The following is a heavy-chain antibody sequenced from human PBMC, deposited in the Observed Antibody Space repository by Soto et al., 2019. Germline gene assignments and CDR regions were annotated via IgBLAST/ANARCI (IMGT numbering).Heavy chain of an antibody. CDR3: ARDCGYGDYYFDY. V-gene: IGHV1-2*04. J-gene: IGHJ4*02. D-gene: IGHD4-17*01. CDR1: GYTFTIYY. CDR2: INPDSGGT. Sequence: ASVKVSCKASGYTFTIYYTHWVRQAPGQGLECIGWINPDSGGTNSAQKFQGWVTMTRDTSISTAYMELSRLRSDDTAVYYCARDCGYGDYYFDYWGQGTLLTVSS.